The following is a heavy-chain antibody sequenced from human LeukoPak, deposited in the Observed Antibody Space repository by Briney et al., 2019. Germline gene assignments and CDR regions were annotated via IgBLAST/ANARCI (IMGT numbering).Heavy chain of an antibody. CDR3: ARHYGP. J-gene: IGHJ4*02. D-gene: IGHD3-10*01. V-gene: IGHV4-39*01. Sequence: SQTLSLTCTVSGGSISSGGYYWSWIRQPPGKGLEWIGEIYHSGSTNYNPSLKSRVTISVNTSKNQFSLKLNSVTATDTAVYYCARHYGPWGQGTLVTVSS. CDR2: IYHSGST. CDR1: GGSISSGGYY.